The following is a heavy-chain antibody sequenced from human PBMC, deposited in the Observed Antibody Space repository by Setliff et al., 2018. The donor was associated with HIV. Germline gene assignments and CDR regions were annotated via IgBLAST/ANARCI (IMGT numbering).Heavy chain of an antibody. V-gene: IGHV3-30*02. CDR2: IWHDGSNE. J-gene: IGHJ4*02. Sequence: PGGSLRLSCAASGFSFSTYGMHWVRQAPGKGLEWVAVIWHDGSNENYADSVKGRFTISRDNSKNTLYLQMSSLRVDDTAVYYCAKDPRAAVATICDYWGQGTLVTVSS. CDR3: AKDPRAAVATICDY. CDR1: GFSFSTYG. D-gene: IGHD5-12*01.